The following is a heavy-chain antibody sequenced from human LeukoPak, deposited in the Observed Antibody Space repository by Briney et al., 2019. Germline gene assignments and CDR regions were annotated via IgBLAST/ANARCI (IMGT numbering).Heavy chain of an antibody. J-gene: IGHJ3*02. CDR1: GFTVSSNY. Sequence: GGSLRLSCAASGFTVSSNYMSCVRQAPGKGLEWVSVIYSGGSTYYADSVKGRFTISRDNSKNTLYLQMNSLRAEDTAVYYCARGGLGYDILTGYYTTDAFDIWGQGTMVTVSS. CDR3: ARGGLGYDILTGYYTTDAFDI. CDR2: IYSGGST. V-gene: IGHV3-53*01. D-gene: IGHD3-9*01.